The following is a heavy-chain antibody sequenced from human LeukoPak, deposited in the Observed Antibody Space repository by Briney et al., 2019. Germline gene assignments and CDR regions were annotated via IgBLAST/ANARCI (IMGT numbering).Heavy chain of an antibody. D-gene: IGHD3-9*01. Sequence: PSETLSLTCAVYGGSFSGYYWSWIRQPPGKGLEWIGEINHSGSTNYNPSLKSRVTISVDTSKNQFSLKLSSVTAADTAVYYCARGSALRYFDWIWDYWGQGTLVTVSS. CDR1: GGSFSGYY. CDR3: ARGSALRYFDWIWDY. J-gene: IGHJ4*02. CDR2: INHSGST. V-gene: IGHV4-34*01.